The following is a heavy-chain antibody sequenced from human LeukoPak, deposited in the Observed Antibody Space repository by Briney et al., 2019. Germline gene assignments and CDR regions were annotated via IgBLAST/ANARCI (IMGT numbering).Heavy chain of an antibody. CDR3: ARGMVRGTPNWFDP. CDR1: GGSISSYY. V-gene: IGHV4-59*01. Sequence: SETLSLTCSVSGGSISSYYWSWIRQPPGKGLEWIGYIYYSGSTNYNPSLKSRVTISVDTSKNQFSLKLSSVTAADTAVYYCARGMVRGTPNWFDPWGQGTLVTVSS. J-gene: IGHJ5*02. D-gene: IGHD3-10*01. CDR2: IYYSGST.